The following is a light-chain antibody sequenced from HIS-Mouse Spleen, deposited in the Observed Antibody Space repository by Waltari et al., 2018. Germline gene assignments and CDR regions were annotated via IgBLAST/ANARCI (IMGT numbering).Light chain of an antibody. CDR3: QVWDSSSDHVV. CDR2: DDS. CDR1: NIGSKS. Sequence: SYVLTQPPSVSVAPGKTARITCGGNNIGSKSVHWYQQKPGQAPVLVVYDDSDRPSGIPERFPGSKPGNTATLTISRVEAGDEADYYCQVWDSSSDHVVFGGGTKLTVL. J-gene: IGLJ2*01. V-gene: IGLV3-21*03.